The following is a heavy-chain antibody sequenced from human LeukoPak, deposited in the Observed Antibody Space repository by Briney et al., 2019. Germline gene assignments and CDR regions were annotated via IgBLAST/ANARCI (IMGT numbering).Heavy chain of an antibody. CDR3: ARVGGHHNWFDP. CDR1: GGSFSGYY. J-gene: IGHJ5*02. CDR2: INHSGST. V-gene: IGHV4-34*01. Sequence: SETLSLTCAVYGGSFSGYYWSWIRQPPGKGLEWIGEINHSGSTNYNPSLKSRVTISVDTSKNQFSLKLSSVTAADTAVFYCARVGGHHNWFDPWGQGTLVTVSS.